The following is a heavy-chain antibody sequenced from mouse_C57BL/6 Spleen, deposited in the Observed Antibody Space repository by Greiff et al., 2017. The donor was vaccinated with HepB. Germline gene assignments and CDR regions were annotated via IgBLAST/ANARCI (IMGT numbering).Heavy chain of an antibody. J-gene: IGHJ2*01. CDR2: IDPEDGDT. CDR3: TRYYYGSSYFDY. Sequence: EVQLQQSGAELVRPGASVKLSCTASGFNIKDYYMHWVKQRPEQGLEWIGWIDPEDGDTEYAPKFQGKATMTADTSSNTAYLQLSSLPSEDTAVYYWTRYYYGSSYFDYWGQGTTLTVSS. V-gene: IGHV14-1*01. CDR1: GFNIKDYY. D-gene: IGHD1-1*01.